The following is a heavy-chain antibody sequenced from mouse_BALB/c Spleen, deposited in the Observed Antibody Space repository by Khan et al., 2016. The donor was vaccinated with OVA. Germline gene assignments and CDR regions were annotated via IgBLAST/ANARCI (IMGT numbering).Heavy chain of an antibody. Sequence: QVQLQQSGPELVKPGASVRISCKASGYTFTTYYLHWVKQRPGQGLEWIGWIYPGSFNTNYNEKFKGKATLTADKSSNTAYMQLSSLTSEDTAAYFCARDDYFLGGDMDYWGEGTSVTVSS. D-gene: IGHD2-4*01. V-gene: IGHV1S56*01. J-gene: IGHJ4*01. CDR1: GYTFTTYY. CDR2: IYPGSFNT. CDR3: ARDDYFLGGDMDY.